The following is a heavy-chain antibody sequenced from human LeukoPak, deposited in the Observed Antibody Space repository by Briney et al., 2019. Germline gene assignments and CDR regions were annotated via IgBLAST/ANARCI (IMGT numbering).Heavy chain of an antibody. CDR1: GFTFSSYS. V-gene: IGHV3-21*01. J-gene: IGHJ4*02. D-gene: IGHD6-19*01. Sequence: GGSLRLSCAASGFTFSSYSMNWVRQAPGKGLECVSSISSSSSYIYYADSVKGRFTISRDNAKNSLYLQMNSLRAEDTAVYYCARDVGIAVADVDYWGQGTLVTVSS. CDR3: ARDVGIAVADVDY. CDR2: ISSSSSYI.